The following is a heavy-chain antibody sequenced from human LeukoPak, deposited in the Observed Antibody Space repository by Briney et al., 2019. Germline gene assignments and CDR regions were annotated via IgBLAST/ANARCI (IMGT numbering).Heavy chain of an antibody. V-gene: IGHV3-74*01. CDR2: INSDGSST. J-gene: IGHJ6*02. D-gene: IGHD3-10*01. Sequence: GGSLRLSCAASGFTFSSYWMHWVRQAPGKGLVWVSRINSDGSSTSYADSVKGRFTISRDNAKNTPCLQMNSLRAEDTAVYYCARETGSGYGMDVWGQGTTVTVSS. CDR1: GFTFSSYW. CDR3: ARETGSGYGMDV.